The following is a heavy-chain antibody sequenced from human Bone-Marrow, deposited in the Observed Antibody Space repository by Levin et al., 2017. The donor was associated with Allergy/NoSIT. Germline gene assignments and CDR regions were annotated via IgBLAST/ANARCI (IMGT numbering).Heavy chain of an antibody. CDR1: NYSISSAYF. Sequence: SETLSLTCTVSNYSISSAYFWGWIRQSPGKGLACIGNIYHSGTTFYNPSLKSRVAISVDMSKNQFSLSLSSVTAADTAVYYCARGNTFDAFDIWGQGTTVTVSS. CDR3: ARGNTFDAFDI. V-gene: IGHV4-38-2*02. D-gene: IGHD2/OR15-2a*01. J-gene: IGHJ3*02. CDR2: IYHSGTT.